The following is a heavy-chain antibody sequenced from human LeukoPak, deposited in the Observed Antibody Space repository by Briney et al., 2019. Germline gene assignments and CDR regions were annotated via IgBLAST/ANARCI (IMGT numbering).Heavy chain of an antibody. CDR2: IGAYNGNT. D-gene: IGHD3-16*02. CDR3: ARDRLSRLRLGELSLSDY. Sequence: ASVKVSCKASGYTFTSYGISWVRQAPGQGLEWMGWIGAYNGNTNYAQKLQGRVTMTTDTSTSTAYMELRSLRSDDTAVYYCARDRLSRLRLGELSLSDYWGQGTLVTVSS. V-gene: IGHV1-18*01. CDR1: GYTFTSYG. J-gene: IGHJ4*02.